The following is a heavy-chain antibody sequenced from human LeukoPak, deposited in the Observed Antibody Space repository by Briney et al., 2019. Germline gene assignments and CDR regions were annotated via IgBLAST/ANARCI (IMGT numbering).Heavy chain of an antibody. CDR1: GFTFSSYG. CDR2: ISYDGSNK. J-gene: IGHJ6*04. Sequence: PGRSLRLSCAASGFTFSSYGMHWVRQAPGKGLEWVAVISYDGSNKYYADSVKGRFTISRDNSKNTLYLQMNSLRAEDTAVYYCAKDGDTAMVSSCYGMDVWGKGTTVTVSS. D-gene: IGHD5-18*01. V-gene: IGHV3-30*18. CDR3: AKDGDTAMVSSCYGMDV.